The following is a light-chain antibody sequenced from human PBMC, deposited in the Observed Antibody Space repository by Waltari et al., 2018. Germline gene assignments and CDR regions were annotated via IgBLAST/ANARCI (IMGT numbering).Light chain of an antibody. CDR3: QQYYSAPLT. Sequence: DIEMTQSPDSLAVSLGERATINCKSSQSVLYSSNNKNYLAWYQQKPGQPPKLLIYWASTRESGVPDRFSGSGSETDFTLTISSLQAEDVAVYYCQQYYSAPLTFGPGTKVEIK. CDR1: QSVLYSSNNKNY. V-gene: IGKV4-1*01. CDR2: WAS. J-gene: IGKJ3*01.